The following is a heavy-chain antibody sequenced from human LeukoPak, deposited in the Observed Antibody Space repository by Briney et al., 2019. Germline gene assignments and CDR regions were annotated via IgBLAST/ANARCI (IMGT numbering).Heavy chain of an antibody. J-gene: IGHJ4*02. V-gene: IGHV1-69*01. CDR1: GGTFISYA. Sequence: SXXVSCKASGGTFISYAISWVRQAPGQGLEWMGGIIPIFSTANYAQKFQGRVTITADESTSTAYMELSSLRSEDTAVYYCARGLHISSLKFDYWGQGTLVTVSS. D-gene: IGHD6-6*01. CDR3: ARGLHISSLKFDY. CDR2: IIPIFSTA.